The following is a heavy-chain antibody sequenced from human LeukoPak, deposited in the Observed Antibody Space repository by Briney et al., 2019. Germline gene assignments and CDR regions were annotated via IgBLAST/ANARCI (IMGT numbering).Heavy chain of an antibody. D-gene: IGHD6-13*01. CDR3: ARQFSPRGPGXAAAGQPADY. Sequence: GESLKISCKGSGYSFTSYWIGWVRQMPGKGLEWMGIIYPGDSATRYSPSFQGQVTISADKSISTAYLQWSSLKASDTAMYYCARQFSPRGPGXAAAGQPADYWGQGTLVTVSS. J-gene: IGHJ4*02. CDR1: GYSFTSYW. V-gene: IGHV5-51*01. CDR2: IYPGDSAT.